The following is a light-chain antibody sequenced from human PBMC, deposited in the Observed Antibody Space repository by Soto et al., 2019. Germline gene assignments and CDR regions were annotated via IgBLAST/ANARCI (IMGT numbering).Light chain of an antibody. CDR3: QHYNSYSGA. Sequence: DIQMTQSASTLSGSVGDRVTITCRASQTISSWLAWYQQKPGKAPKLLIYKASTLKSGVPSRFSGSGSGTEFTLTISSLQPDDFATYYCQHYNSYSGAFGQGTKV. J-gene: IGKJ1*01. CDR2: KAS. V-gene: IGKV1-5*03. CDR1: QTISSW.